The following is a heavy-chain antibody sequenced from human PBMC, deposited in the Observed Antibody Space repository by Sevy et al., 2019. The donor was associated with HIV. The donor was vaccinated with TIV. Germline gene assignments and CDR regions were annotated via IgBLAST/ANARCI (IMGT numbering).Heavy chain of an antibody. CDR1: GFTFDDYA. Sequence: GGYLRLSCAASGFTFDDYAMHWVRQAPGKGLEWVSGISWNSGSIGYADSVKGRFTISRDNAKNSLYLQMNSLRAEDTALYYCAKDPGYSSSWSFDYWGQGTLVTVSS. V-gene: IGHV3-9*01. CDR3: AKDPGYSSSWSFDY. D-gene: IGHD6-13*01. CDR2: ISWNSGSI. J-gene: IGHJ4*02.